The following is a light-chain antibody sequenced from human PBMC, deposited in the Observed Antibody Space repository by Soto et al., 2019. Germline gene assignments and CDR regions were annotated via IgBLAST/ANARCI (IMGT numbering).Light chain of an antibody. V-gene: IGKV3-15*01. CDR2: GAD. CDR3: KKYNNCTRT. J-gene: IGKJ1*01. Sequence: EILMKQSKATLSVSPGERATLSCRASHSGSSNLDWDQQKPGQAHRLLIYGADTRATGIPARFSGSGSGTDFTLTISSLQSEDIAVYYCKKYNNCTRTLGQGSKFKSK. CDR1: HSGSSN.